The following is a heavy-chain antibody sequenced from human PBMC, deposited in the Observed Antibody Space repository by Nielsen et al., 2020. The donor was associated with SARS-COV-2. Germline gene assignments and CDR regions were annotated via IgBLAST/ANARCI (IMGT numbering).Heavy chain of an antibody. CDR2: ISYDGSNK. CDR3: ARNPGAGFDY. V-gene: IGHV3-30*04. Sequence: GGSLRLSCAASGFTFSSYAMHLVRQAPGKGLEWVAVISYDGSNKYYADSVKGRFTISRDNSKNTLYLQMNSLRAEDTAVYYCARNPGAGFDYWGQGTLVTVSS. D-gene: IGHD7-27*01. J-gene: IGHJ4*02. CDR1: GFTFSSYA.